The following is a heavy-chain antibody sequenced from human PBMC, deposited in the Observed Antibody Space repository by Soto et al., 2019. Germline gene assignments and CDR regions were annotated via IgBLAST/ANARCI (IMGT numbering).Heavy chain of an antibody. CDR2: MSAYNGNT. V-gene: IGHV1-18*01. Sequence: ASVKVSCKASGYAFTSYGISCVRQAPGQGPEWMGWMSAYNGNTNYAQKLQGRVTMTTDTSTSTAYMELRSLRSDDTAVYYCAKDSEDSSGWSPLNFDYWGQGTLVTVSS. CDR3: AKDSEDSSGWSPLNFDY. J-gene: IGHJ4*02. D-gene: IGHD6-19*01. CDR1: GYAFTSYG.